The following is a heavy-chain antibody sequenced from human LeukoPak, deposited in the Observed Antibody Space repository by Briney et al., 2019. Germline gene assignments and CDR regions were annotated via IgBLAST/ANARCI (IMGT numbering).Heavy chain of an antibody. D-gene: IGHD5-12*01. J-gene: IGHJ5*02. CDR3: ARLARVVAPKVPPT. V-gene: IGHV4-59*01. Sequence: SETLSLTCTVSGGSITPYYWSWIRQPPGKGLEWIGYISYSGSTNYNPSLKSRVTTSLDTSKNQFSLKLNSVTAADTAVYYCARLARVVAPKVPPTWGQGILVTVSS. CDR1: GGSITPYY. CDR2: ISYSGST.